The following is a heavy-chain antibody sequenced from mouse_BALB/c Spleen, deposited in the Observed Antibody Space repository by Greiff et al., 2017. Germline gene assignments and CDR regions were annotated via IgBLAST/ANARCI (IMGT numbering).Heavy chain of an antibody. J-gene: IGHJ3*01. CDR3: ARNWRYDPFAY. Sequence: QVQLQQSGPGLVQPSQSLSITCTVSGFSLTSYGVHWVRQSPGKGLEWLGVIWSGGSTDYNAAFISRLSISKDNSKSQVFFKMNSLQANDTAIYYCARNWRYDPFAYWGQGTLVTVSA. D-gene: IGHD2-14*01. CDR1: GFSLTSYG. V-gene: IGHV2-2*02. CDR2: IWSGGST.